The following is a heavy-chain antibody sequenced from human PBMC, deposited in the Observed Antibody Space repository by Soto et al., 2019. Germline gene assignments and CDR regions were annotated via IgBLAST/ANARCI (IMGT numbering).Heavy chain of an antibody. V-gene: IGHV1-18*01. CDR2: ISGYNGNT. CDR3: SRGWGEY. D-gene: IGHD3-10*01. J-gene: IGHJ4*02. CDR1: GYTFTSYG. Sequence: QVQLVQSGAEVKMPGASVKVSCKASGYTFTSYGISWVRQDPGQGLEWLGWISGYNGNTKYAQKFQGRVTMTTDTTTSTAYMELRSLGSDDTAMYYCSRGWGEYWGQGTLVTVSS.